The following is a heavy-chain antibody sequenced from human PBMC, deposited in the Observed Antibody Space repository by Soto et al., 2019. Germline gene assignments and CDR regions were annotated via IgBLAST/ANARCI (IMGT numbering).Heavy chain of an antibody. J-gene: IGHJ5*02. CDR3: ARGGGILFGWFDP. Sequence: QVQLVQSGAEVKKPGASVKVSCKASGYTFTSYYMHWVRQAPGQGLEWMGIINPSGGSTSSAQKFQGRVTLTRATSTSTVYRDLSSLRSEDTAVYYCARGGGILFGWFDPWGQGTLVTVSS. D-gene: IGHD3-16*01. CDR1: GYTFTSYY. V-gene: IGHV1-46*01. CDR2: INPSGGST.